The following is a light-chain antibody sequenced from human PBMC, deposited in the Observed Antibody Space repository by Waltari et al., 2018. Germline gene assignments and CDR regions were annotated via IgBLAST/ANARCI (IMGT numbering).Light chain of an antibody. CDR2: EVS. CDR3: MQGTFPFT. V-gene: IGKV2-30*02. CDR1: QSLVHDDGNTY. J-gene: IGKJ3*01. Sequence: DFVLTQSPLSLPVTLGQPASLPCRSTQSLVHDDGNTYLNWFHQRPGQSPRRLIYEVSKRDSGVPDRLSGSGSGTDFTLTISRVEADDGGFYFCMQGTFPFTVGPGTKVDI.